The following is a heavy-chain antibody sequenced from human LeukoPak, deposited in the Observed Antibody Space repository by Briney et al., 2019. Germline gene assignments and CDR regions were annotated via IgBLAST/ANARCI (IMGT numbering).Heavy chain of an antibody. Sequence: PGGSLRLSCVASGFTFDDYGMSWIRQPPGKGLEWIGYIYYSGSTNYNPSLKSRVTISEDTSKNQFSLNLSSVTAADTAVYYCARGGASSRYLDSWGQGTLVTVSS. V-gene: IGHV4-59*01. D-gene: IGHD6-13*01. CDR3: ARGGASSRYLDS. CDR1: GFTFDDYG. J-gene: IGHJ4*03. CDR2: IYYSGST.